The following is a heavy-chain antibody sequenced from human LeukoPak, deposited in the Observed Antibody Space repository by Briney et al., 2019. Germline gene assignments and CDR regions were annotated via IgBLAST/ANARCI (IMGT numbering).Heavy chain of an antibody. CDR1: GFTFSSYT. CDR2: ITESGGGT. CDR3: AKVSVWSVRAFDV. J-gene: IGHJ3*01. D-gene: IGHD2-21*01. V-gene: IGHV3-23*01. Sequence: GGSLRLSCAASGFTFSSYTMSWVRQAPGKGLECVSGITESGGGTYYAESVRGRFTFSRDNPKNTLYLQMNSLRAEDTAVYYCAKVSVWSVRAFDVWGQGTMVTVSS.